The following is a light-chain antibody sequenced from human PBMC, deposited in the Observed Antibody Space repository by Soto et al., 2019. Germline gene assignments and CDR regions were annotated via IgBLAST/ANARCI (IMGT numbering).Light chain of an antibody. J-gene: IGKJ1*01. CDR2: GAS. CDR3: QDYSTWRWK. Sequence: EIVMTQSPATLSVSPGERATLSCRASQSVDSKLAWYQQKPGQGPRLLIYGASSRATGIPARFSGSGSGTDFTPAISSLQSEDFAVYYCQDYSTWRWKFGHGTKVEIK. V-gene: IGKV3-15*01. CDR1: QSVDSK.